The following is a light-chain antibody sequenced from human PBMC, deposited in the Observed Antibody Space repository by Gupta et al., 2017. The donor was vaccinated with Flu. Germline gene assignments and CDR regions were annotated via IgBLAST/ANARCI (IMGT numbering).Light chain of an antibody. CDR1: SSDVGGYNY. J-gene: IGLJ2*01. CDR3: SSYAGSNNYVV. V-gene: IGLV2-8*01. CDR2: EVS. Sequence: QSALTQPPSASGSPGQSVTISCTGTSSDVGGYNYVSWYQQHPGKAPKLMIYEVSKRPSGVPDRFAGSKSGNTASLTVSGLQAEDEADYYCSSYAGSNNYVVCGGGTKLTV.